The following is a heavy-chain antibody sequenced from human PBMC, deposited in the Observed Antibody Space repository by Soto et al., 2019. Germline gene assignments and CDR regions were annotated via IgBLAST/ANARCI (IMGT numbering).Heavy chain of an antibody. V-gene: IGHV4-38-2*01. Sequence: SETLSLTCAVSGYSISSGYYWGWIRQPPGKGLEWIGSIYHSGSTYYNPSLKSRATISVDTSKNQFSLKLSSVTAADTAVYYCARCYYDSSGYYYTQDYWGQGTLVTVSS. CDR2: IYHSGST. J-gene: IGHJ4*02. CDR1: GYSISSGYY. D-gene: IGHD3-22*01. CDR3: ARCYYDSSGYYYTQDY.